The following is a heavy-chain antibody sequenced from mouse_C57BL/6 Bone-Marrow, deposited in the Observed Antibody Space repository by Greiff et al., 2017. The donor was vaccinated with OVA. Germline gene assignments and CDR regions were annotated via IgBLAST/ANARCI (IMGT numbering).Heavy chain of an antibody. Sequence: GGGLVQPTGSLKLSCAASGFPFNTYAMHWVRQAPGKGLEWVARIRSKSSNYATYYADSVKDRFTISRDDSQSMLYLQMNNLKTEDTAMYYCVREGDYYGTFDYWGQGTTLTVSS. J-gene: IGHJ2*01. CDR3: VREGDYYGTFDY. CDR2: IRSKSSNYAT. V-gene: IGHV10-3*01. D-gene: IGHD1-1*01. CDR1: GFPFNTYA.